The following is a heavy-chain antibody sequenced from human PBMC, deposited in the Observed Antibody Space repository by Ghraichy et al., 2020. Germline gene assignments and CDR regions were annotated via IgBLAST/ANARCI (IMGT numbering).Heavy chain of an antibody. Sequence: GGSLRLSCAASGFTFSSYGMHWVRQAPGKGLEWVAVISYDGSNKYYADSVKGRFTISRDNSKNTLYLQMNSLRAEDTAVYYCAKSPAYCGGDCYFFDYWGQGTLVTVSS. CDR3: AKSPAYCGGDCYFFDY. V-gene: IGHV3-30*18. J-gene: IGHJ4*02. D-gene: IGHD2-21*02. CDR2: ISYDGSNK. CDR1: GFTFSSYG.